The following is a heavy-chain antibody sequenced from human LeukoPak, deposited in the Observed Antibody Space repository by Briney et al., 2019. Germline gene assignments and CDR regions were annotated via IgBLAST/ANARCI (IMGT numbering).Heavy chain of an antibody. J-gene: IGHJ3*02. Sequence: GGSLRLSCAASGFTFSDYYMSWIRQAPGKGLEWVSYISSSGSTIYYADSVKGRFTISRDNAKNSLYLQMNSLRDEDTAVYYCARATYYYDSSGYYGDAFDIWGQGTMVTVSS. D-gene: IGHD3-22*01. CDR1: GFTFSDYY. V-gene: IGHV3-11*04. CDR3: ARATYYYDSSGYYGDAFDI. CDR2: ISSSGSTI.